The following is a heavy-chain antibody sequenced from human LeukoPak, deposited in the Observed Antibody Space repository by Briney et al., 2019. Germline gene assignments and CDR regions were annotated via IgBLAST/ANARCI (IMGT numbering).Heavy chain of an antibody. V-gene: IGHV3-21*01. J-gene: IGHJ4*02. Sequence: GGSLRLSCAASGFTFSSYHINWVRQAPGKGLEWVSFISSNSDYIYYADSVKGRFTISRDNAKNSLYLQMNSLRAEDTAVYYCARGLCGGDCYDYWGQGTLVTVSS. CDR1: GFTFSSYH. CDR2: ISSNSDYI. CDR3: ARGLCGGDCYDY. D-gene: IGHD2-21*01.